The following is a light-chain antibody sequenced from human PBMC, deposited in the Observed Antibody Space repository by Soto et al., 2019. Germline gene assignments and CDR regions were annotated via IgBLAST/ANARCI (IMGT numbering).Light chain of an antibody. CDR1: XXXXXAGYD. CDR2: GNS. J-gene: IGLJ2*01. CDR3: QSYDSSLSGPVV. Sequence: QSVLTQPPSVSGAPGQRVTXXXXXXXXXXXAGYDVHWYQQLPGTAPILLIYGNSNRPSGVPDRFSGSKSGTSASLAITGLQAEDEADYYCQSYDSSLSGPVVFGGGTKLTVL. V-gene: IGLV1-40*01.